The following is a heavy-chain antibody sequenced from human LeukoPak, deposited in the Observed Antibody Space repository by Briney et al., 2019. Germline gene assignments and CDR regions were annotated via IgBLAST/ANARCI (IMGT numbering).Heavy chain of an antibody. V-gene: IGHV4-59*01. J-gene: IGHJ4*02. D-gene: IGHD3-10*01. CDR2: IYYSGST. Sequence: SETLSLTCTVSGGSISGYYWSWIRQPPGKGLEWIGYIYYSGSTNYNPSLKSRVTISVDTSKNQFSLKLSSVTAADTAVYYCAGGSVERPFGYWGQGTLVTVSS. CDR1: GGSISGYY. CDR3: AGGSVERPFGY.